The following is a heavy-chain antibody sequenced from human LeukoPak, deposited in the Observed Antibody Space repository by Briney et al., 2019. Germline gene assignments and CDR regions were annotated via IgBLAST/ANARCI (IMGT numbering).Heavy chain of an antibody. CDR3: VRDFRTQLDGYSPPYHFDY. J-gene: IGHJ4*02. V-gene: IGHV3-21*01. Sequence: GGSLRLSCAASGFIFSTHSMSWVRQSPAKGLEWVSSISSGGSHIYYADSVKGRFTISRDSARNSLFLQMNSLRAEDTAVYYCVRDFRTQLDGYSPPYHFDYWGQGALVTVSS. CDR1: GFIFSTHS. CDR2: ISSGGSHI. D-gene: IGHD5-24*01.